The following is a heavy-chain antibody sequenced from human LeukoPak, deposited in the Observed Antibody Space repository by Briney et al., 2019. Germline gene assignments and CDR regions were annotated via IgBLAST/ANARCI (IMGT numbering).Heavy chain of an antibody. CDR2: INHSGST. V-gene: IGHV4-34*01. J-gene: IGHJ4*02. D-gene: IGHD6-19*01. CDR3: ARQGRAVALDY. Sequence: SETLSLTCAVYGGSFSGYYWSWIRQPPGKGLEWIGEINHSGSTYYNPSLKSRVTISVDTSKNQFSLKLSSVTAADTAVYYCARQGRAVALDYWGQGTLVTVSS. CDR1: GGSFSGYY.